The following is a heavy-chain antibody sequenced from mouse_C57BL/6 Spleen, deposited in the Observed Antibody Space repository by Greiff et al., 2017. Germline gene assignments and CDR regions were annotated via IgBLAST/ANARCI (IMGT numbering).Heavy chain of an antibody. CDR3: AREGNYYGSPWFAY. J-gene: IGHJ3*01. D-gene: IGHD1-1*01. CDR1: GYTFTSYW. Sequence: QVQLQQPGAELVRPGSSVKLSCKASGYTFTSYWMHWVKQRPIQGLEWIGNIDPSDSETHYNQKFKDKATLTVDKSSSTAYMQLSSLTSEDSAVYYCAREGNYYGSPWFAYGGQGTLVTVSA. CDR2: IDPSDSET. V-gene: IGHV1-52*01.